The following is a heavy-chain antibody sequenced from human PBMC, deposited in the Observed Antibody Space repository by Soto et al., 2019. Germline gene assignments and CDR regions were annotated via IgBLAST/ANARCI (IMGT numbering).Heavy chain of an antibody. D-gene: IGHD1-26*01. CDR2: ISGSGGST. CDR3: ARERGWELLPKYYFDY. CDR1: GFTFSSYA. Sequence: EVQLVESGGGLVKPGGSLRLSCAASGFTFSSYAMSWVRQAPGKGLEWVSAISGSGGSTYYADSVKGRFTISRDNSKNTLYLQMNSLRAEDTAVYYCARERGWELLPKYYFDYWGQGTLVTVSS. V-gene: IGHV3-23*04. J-gene: IGHJ4*02.